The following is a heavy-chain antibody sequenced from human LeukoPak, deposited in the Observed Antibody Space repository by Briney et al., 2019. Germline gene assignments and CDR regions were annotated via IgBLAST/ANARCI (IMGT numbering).Heavy chain of an antibody. V-gene: IGHV3-21*01. CDR3: ARDSPYGDFFDY. Sequence: AESLRLSCTASGFTFSSYSMNWVRKAPGKGLELVSSISSSSSYIYYSDSVNGRFTISTDNTKNSLYLQMNSLRAEDTAVYYCARDSPYGDFFDYWGQGTLVTVSS. CDR1: GFTFSSYS. J-gene: IGHJ4*02. CDR2: ISSSSSYI. D-gene: IGHD4-17*01.